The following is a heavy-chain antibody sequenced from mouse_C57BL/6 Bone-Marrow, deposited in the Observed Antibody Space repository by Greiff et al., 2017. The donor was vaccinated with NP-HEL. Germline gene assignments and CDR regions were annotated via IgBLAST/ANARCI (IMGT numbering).Heavy chain of an antibody. CDR3: ARGGNYYGSSRGYFDV. V-gene: IGHV1-81*01. CDR1: GYTFTSYG. J-gene: IGHJ1*03. CDR2: IYPRSGNP. Sequence: VQLQQSGAELARPGASVKLSCKASGYTFTSYGISWVKQRTGQGLEWIGEIYPRSGNPYYNEKFKGKATLTADNSSSTAYMELRSLTSEDSAVYCCARGGNYYGSSRGYFDVWGTGTTVTVSS. D-gene: IGHD1-1*01.